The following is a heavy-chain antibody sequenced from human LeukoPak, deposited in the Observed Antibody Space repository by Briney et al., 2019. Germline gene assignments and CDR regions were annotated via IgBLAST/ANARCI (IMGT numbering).Heavy chain of an antibody. V-gene: IGHV3-74*01. CDR2: FNGEDSGT. D-gene: IGHD3-3*01. CDR3: ARLRRDYYFDY. CDR1: GFTFSRHW. J-gene: IGHJ4*02. Sequence: PGGSLRLFCAASGFTFSRHWMLWVRRATGKGLVWVSYFNGEDSGTNHADSVQGRFTISRDNAKNTLYLQMNSLRAEDTAVYYCARLRRDYYFDYWGQGTLVTVSS.